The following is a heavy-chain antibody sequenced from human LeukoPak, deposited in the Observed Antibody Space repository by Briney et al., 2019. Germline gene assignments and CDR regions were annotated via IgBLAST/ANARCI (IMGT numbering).Heavy chain of an antibody. CDR2: LDPEDGEM. V-gene: IGHV1-24*01. J-gene: IGHJ4*02. D-gene: IGHD1-26*01. Sequence: QAPGKGXEWMGGLDPEDGEMIYSQKFQGRVTMTEDTSTDIAYMEMSSLRSEDTAVYYCATGRTKWDLLNYWGQGTLVTVSS. CDR3: ATGRTKWDLLNY.